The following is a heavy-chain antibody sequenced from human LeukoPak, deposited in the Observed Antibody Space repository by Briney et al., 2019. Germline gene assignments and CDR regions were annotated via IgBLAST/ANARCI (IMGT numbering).Heavy chain of an antibody. V-gene: IGHV1-2*04. D-gene: IGHD3-10*01. CDR1: GYTFTGYY. CDR2: INPNSGGT. J-gene: IGHJ6*03. CDR3: ARGIRVRGVIIDYYYYYMDV. Sequence: ASVKVSCKASGYTFTGYYMHWVRQAPGQGLEWMGWINPNSGGTNYAQKFQGWVTMTRDTSISTAYMELSRLRSDDTAVYYCARGIRVRGVIIDYYYYYMDVWGKGTTVTVSS.